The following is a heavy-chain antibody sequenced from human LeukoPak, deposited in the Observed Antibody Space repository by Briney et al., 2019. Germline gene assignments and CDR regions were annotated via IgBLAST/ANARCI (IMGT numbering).Heavy chain of an antibody. Sequence: ASVKVSCKASSYPFASYGISWVRQAPGQGPEWMGVISPSGGSTIYAQKFKGRVTLTRDMSTSTDYLELSSLRSEDTAVYYCARDNSVRDEAWWFNPWGQGTLVTVSS. V-gene: IGHV1-46*01. CDR1: SYPFASYG. J-gene: IGHJ5*02. D-gene: IGHD5-24*01. CDR2: ISPSGGST. CDR3: ARDNSVRDEAWWFNP.